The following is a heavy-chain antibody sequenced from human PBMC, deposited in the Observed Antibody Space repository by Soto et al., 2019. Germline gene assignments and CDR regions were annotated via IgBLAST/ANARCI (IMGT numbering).Heavy chain of an antibody. V-gene: IGHV1-24*01. CDR3: ATTVGATTYGYFDY. D-gene: IGHD1-26*01. CDR1: GYTLTELS. Sequence: ASVKVSCKVSGYTLTELSMHWVRQAPGKGLEWMGGFDPEDGETIYAQKFQGRVTMTEDTSTDTAYMELSSLRSEDMAVYYCATTVGATTYGYFDYWGQGTLVTVSS. J-gene: IGHJ4*02. CDR2: FDPEDGET.